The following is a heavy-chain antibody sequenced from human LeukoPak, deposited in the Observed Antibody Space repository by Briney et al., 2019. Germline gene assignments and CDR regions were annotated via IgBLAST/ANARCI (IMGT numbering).Heavy chain of an antibody. D-gene: IGHD3-3*01. CDR3: ARGDFWSGSYTDAFDI. Sequence: GGSLRVSCAASGFTFSSYWMSWVRQAPGKGLEGVANIKPDGSEKFCIDSVKGRFTISRDNAKNSLYLQMNSLRVEDTAVYYCARGDFWSGSYTDAFDIWGQGTMVTVSS. V-gene: IGHV3-7*04. CDR2: IKPDGSEK. J-gene: IGHJ3*02. CDR1: GFTFSSYW.